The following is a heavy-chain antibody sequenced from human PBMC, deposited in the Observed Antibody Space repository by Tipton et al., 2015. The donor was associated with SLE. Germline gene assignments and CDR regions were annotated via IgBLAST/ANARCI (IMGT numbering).Heavy chain of an antibody. V-gene: IGHV4-4*08. D-gene: IGHD3/OR15-3a*01. Sequence: TLSLTCTVSGYSITSYYWSWIRQPPGKGLEWIGYIYTSGKTDYNPSLKSRVTISVDTSKNQFSLKLNSVTAADTAIYYCASGGGYDFGNGDYFDYWGQGTLVTVSS. CDR3: ASGGGYDFGNGDYFDY. J-gene: IGHJ4*02. CDR2: IYTSGKT. CDR1: GYSITSYY.